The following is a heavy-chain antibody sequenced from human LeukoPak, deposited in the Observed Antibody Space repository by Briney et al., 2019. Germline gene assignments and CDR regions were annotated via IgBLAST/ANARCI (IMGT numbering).Heavy chain of an antibody. D-gene: IGHD6-19*01. J-gene: IGHJ4*02. V-gene: IGHV3-23*01. CDR2: ISDSGGST. CDR3: AKERVAVAGRYYFDY. CDR1: GFTFSSYA. Sequence: PGGSLRLSCAASGFTFSSYAMTWVRQAPGRGLEWVSAISDSGGSTYYADSVKGRFTISRDNSKNTLYLQMYSLRAEDTAVYYCAKERVAVAGRYYFDYWGQGTLVTVSS.